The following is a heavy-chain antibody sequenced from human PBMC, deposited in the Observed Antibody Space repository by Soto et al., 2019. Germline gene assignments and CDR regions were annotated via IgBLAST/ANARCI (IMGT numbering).Heavy chain of an antibody. J-gene: IGHJ4*02. V-gene: IGHV4-61*01. Sequence: QVQLQESGPGLVKPTETLSLTSTVSGGSVSSGIHYWIWIRQPPGKGLELIAYVFYSSSDNYNPSLKSRVTTSNDTSKNQFSLNLRSVTAADTAVYYSAWGRGYGYGIDYWGQGTLVTVSS. D-gene: IGHD5-18*01. CDR2: VFYSSSD. CDR3: AWGRGYGYGIDY. CDR1: GGSVSSGIHY.